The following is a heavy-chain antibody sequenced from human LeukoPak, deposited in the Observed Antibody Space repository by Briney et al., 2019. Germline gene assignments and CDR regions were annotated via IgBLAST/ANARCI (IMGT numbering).Heavy chain of an antibody. V-gene: IGHV1-18*01. CDR1: GYTFTSYG. D-gene: IGHD3-22*01. Sequence: GASVKVSCKASGYTFTSYGISWVRQVPGQGLEWMGWISAYNGNTNYAQKLQGRVTMTTDTSTSTAYMELRSLRSDDTAVYYCARGSYYYDSSGYRYYYYGMDVWGQGTTVTVSS. CDR3: ARGSYYYDSSGYRYYYYGMDV. J-gene: IGHJ6*02. CDR2: ISAYNGNT.